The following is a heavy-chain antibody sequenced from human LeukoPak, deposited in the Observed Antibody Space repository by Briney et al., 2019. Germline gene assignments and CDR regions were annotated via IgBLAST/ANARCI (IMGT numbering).Heavy chain of an antibody. V-gene: IGHV3-30*04. CDR2: ISYDGSNK. Sequence: PGRSLRLSCAASGFTFSSYAMHWVRQAPGKGLEWVAVISYDGSNKYYADSVKGRFTISRDNSKNTLYLQMNSLRAEDTAVYYCARPFGYCSSTSCFPLDYWGQGTLVTVSS. J-gene: IGHJ4*02. CDR1: GFTFSSYA. CDR3: ARPFGYCSSTSCFPLDY. D-gene: IGHD2-2*03.